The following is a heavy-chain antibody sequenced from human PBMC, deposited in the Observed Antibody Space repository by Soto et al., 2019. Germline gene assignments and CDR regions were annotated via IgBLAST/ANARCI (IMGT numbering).Heavy chain of an antibody. CDR3: ARAAIVVVKWNWFDP. Sequence: GASVKVSCKASGGTFSSYAISWVRQAPGQGLEWMGGIIPIFGTANYAQKFQGRVTITADESTSTAYMELSSLRSEDTAVYYCARAAIVVVKWNWFDPWGQGTLVTAPQ. J-gene: IGHJ5*02. V-gene: IGHV1-69*13. CDR1: GGTFSSYA. D-gene: IGHD3-22*01. CDR2: IIPIFGTA.